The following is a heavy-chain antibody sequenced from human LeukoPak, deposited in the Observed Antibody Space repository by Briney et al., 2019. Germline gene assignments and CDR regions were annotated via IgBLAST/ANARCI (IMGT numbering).Heavy chain of an antibody. V-gene: IGHV1-18*01. D-gene: IGHD2-2*02. Sequence: GASVKVSCKASGYTFTSYGISWVRQAPGQGLEWMGWISAYNGNTNYAQKLQGRVTMTTDTSTSTAYMELRSLRSDDTAVYYCARESDGYCSSTSCYTNWFDPWGQGTLVTVSS. CDR3: ARESDGYCSSTSCYTNWFDP. CDR2: ISAYNGNT. CDR1: GYTFTSYG. J-gene: IGHJ5*02.